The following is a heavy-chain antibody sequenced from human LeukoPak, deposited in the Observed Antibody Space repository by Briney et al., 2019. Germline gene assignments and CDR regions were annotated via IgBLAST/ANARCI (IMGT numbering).Heavy chain of an antibody. CDR3: TREKYSSGWFLY. CDR2: IRSKAYGGTT. Sequence: GGSLRLSCTASGFTFGDYATSWFRQAPGKGLEWVGFIRSKAYGGTTEYAASVKGRFTISRDDSKSIAYLQMNSLKTEDTAVYYCTREKYSSGWFLYWGQGTLVTVSS. CDR1: GFTFGDYA. V-gene: IGHV3-49*03. J-gene: IGHJ4*02. D-gene: IGHD6-19*01.